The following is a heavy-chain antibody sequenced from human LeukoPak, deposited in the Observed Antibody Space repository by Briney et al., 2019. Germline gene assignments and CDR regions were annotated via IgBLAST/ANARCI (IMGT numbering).Heavy chain of an antibody. CDR2: IYYSGST. CDR1: GGSISSSSYY. Sequence: SETLSLTCTVSGGSISSSSYYWGWIRQPPGKGLEWIGSIYYSGSTYYNPSLKSRVTISADTSKNQFSLKLSSVTAADTAVYYCASPGVQYCSSTSCYYFDYWGQGTLVTVSS. J-gene: IGHJ4*02. V-gene: IGHV4-39*01. D-gene: IGHD2-2*01. CDR3: ASPGVQYCSSTSCYYFDY.